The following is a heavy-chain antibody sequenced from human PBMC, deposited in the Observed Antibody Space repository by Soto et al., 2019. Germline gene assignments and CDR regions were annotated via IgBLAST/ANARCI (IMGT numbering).Heavy chain of an antibody. CDR1: GFSLTTSGVG. D-gene: IGHD3-3*01. CDR3: AHRVLRTVFGLVTTTAIYFDF. Sequence: QITLNESGPTVVRPTETLTLTCRFSGFSLTTSGVGVGWIRQSPGKAPEWLALSYWDDDKRYSASLKSRLTITKDTSNNQVVLTVSDLDPTDTATYYCAHRVLRTVFGLVTTTAIYFDFWGQGTPVAVSS. J-gene: IGHJ4*02. V-gene: IGHV2-5*02. CDR2: SYWDDDK.